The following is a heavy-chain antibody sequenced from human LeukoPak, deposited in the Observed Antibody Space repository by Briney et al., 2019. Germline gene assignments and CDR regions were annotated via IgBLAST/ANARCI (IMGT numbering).Heavy chain of an antibody. V-gene: IGHV1-18*01. CDR3: ARDLMGPPWQSLWFGELWTDYFDY. Sequence: GASVKVSCKASGYTFGSYGVSWVRQAPGQELEWMAWISPYNGNTNYAQKFQGRVTMTTDTSTSTAYMELRSLRADDTAVYYCARDLMGPPWQSLWFGELWTDYFDYWGQGTLVTVSS. CDR2: ISPYNGNT. D-gene: IGHD3-10*01. CDR1: GYTFGSYG. J-gene: IGHJ4*02.